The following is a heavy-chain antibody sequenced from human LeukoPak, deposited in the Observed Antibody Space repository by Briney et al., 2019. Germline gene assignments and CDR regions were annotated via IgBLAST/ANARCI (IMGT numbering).Heavy chain of an antibody. D-gene: IGHD3-9*01. Sequence: SETLSLSCTVSGGSITGYYWTWIRQPAGKGLEWIGRVSDTGRAYYNPSLERRVTISLDTSNNRFSLKVSSVTAADTAVYYCARGTDMTPLTGYYALAYWGPRTLVSVSS. J-gene: IGHJ4*02. V-gene: IGHV4-4*07. CDR2: VSDTGRA. CDR3: ARGTDMTPLTGYYALAY. CDR1: GGSITGYY.